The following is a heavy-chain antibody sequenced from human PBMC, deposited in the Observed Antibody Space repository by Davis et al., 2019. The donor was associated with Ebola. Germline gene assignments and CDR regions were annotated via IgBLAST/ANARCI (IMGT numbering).Heavy chain of an antibody. J-gene: IGHJ6*02. CDR2: MNPNSGNT. CDR1: GGTFSSYA. Sequence: ASVKVSCKASGGTFSSYAISWVRQATGQGLEWMGWMNPNSGNTGYAQKFQGRVTMTRNTSISTAYMELSSLRSEDTAVYYCARPDLYSSSSDYYYYYGMDVWGQGTTVTVSS. D-gene: IGHD6-6*01. CDR3: ARPDLYSSSSDYYYYYGMDV. V-gene: IGHV1-8*02.